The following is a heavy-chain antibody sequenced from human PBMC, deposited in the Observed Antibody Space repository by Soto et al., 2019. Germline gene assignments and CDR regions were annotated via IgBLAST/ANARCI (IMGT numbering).Heavy chain of an antibody. V-gene: IGHV4-61*01. CDR1: GGSVSGGRYY. J-gene: IGHJ6*02. CDR2: IYHSGSS. Sequence: QVQLQESGPGLVKPSETLSLSCTVSGGSVSGGRYYWSWIRQPPGKGLEWIGYIYHSGSSNYNHTLKSRVTISVDTSKNQFSRKLSSVTAADTAEYYCARDVDCGEEDVWGQGTTVTVSS. CDR3: ARDVDCGEEDV. D-gene: IGHD4-17*01.